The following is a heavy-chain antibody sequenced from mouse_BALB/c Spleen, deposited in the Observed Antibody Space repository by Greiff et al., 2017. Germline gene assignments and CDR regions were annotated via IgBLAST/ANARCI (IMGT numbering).Heavy chain of an antibody. V-gene: IGHV5-12-2*01. CDR2: ISNGGGST. J-gene: IGHJ4*01. D-gene: IGHD2-3*01. CDR1: GFTFSSYT. Sequence: DVKLVESGGGLVQPGGSLKLSCAASGFTFSSYTMSWVRQTPEKRLEWVAYISNGGGSTYYPDTVKGRFTISRDNAKNTLYLQMSSLKSEDTAMYYCARGDDGYYGAMDYWGQGTSVTVSS. CDR3: ARGDDGYYGAMDY.